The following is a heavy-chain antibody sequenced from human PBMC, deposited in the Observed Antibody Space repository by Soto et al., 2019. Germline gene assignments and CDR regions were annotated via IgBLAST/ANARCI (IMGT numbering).Heavy chain of an antibody. D-gene: IGHD4-17*01. CDR1: GFTFSSYS. Sequence: GGSLRLSCAASGFTFSSYSMNWVRQAPGKGLEWVSYISSSSSTIYYADSVKGRFTISRDNAKNSLYLQMNSLRAEDTAVYYCARDNYGDYCDYWGQGTLVTVSS. V-gene: IGHV3-48*04. CDR2: ISSSSSTI. CDR3: ARDNYGDYCDY. J-gene: IGHJ4*02.